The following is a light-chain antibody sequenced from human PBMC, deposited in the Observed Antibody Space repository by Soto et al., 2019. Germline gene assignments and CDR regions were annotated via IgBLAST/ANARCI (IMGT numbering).Light chain of an antibody. CDR3: QQYHSAPIT. CDR2: WAS. V-gene: IGKV4-1*01. CDR1: HSVLSSSDNQNY. J-gene: IGKJ5*01. Sequence: DFVLTPSPDSLAVSLGASSTIRCKSSHSVLSSSDNQNYLAWFQQKPGQPPRVIMYWASTRKSGVPDRFSGGGSGTDSTLTISSLQAEDVAVYYCQQYHSAPITFGQGTRLENK.